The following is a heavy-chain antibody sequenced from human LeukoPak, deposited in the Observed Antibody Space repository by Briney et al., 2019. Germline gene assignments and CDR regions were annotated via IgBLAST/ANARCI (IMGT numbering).Heavy chain of an antibody. V-gene: IGHV4-39*01. D-gene: IGHD2-2*01. CDR3: ARRYCSSTSCYLYWFDP. J-gene: IGHJ5*02. Sequence: PSETLSPTCTVSGGSINTRSYYWGWIRQPPGKELEWIGSIYYSGTTFSNPSLKSRVTISIDTSKNQFSLKVNSLTAADTAVYYCARRYCSSTSCYLYWFDPWGQGTLVTVSS. CDR2: IYYSGTT. CDR1: GGSINTRSYY.